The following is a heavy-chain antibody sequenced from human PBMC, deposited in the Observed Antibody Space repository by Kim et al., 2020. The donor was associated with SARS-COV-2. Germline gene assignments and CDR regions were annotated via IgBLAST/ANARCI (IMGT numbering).Heavy chain of an antibody. CDR3: AVGIAVAGFHLGTFWFDP. V-gene: IGHV1-69*04. CDR1: GGTFSSYA. J-gene: IGHJ5*02. Sequence: SVKVSCKASGGTFSSYAISWVRQAPGQGLEWMGRIIPILGIANYAQKFQGRVTITADKSTSTAYMELSSLRSEDTAVYYCAVGIAVAGFHLGTFWFDPWGQGTLVTVSS. CDR2: IIPILGIA. D-gene: IGHD6-19*01.